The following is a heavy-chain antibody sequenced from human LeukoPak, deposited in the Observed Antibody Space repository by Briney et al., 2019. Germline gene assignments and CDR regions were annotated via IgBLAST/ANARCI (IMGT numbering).Heavy chain of an antibody. V-gene: IGHV1-46*01. CDR2: INPSGGST. CDR1: GGTFSSYA. Sequence: ASVKVSCKASGGTFSSYAISWVRQAPGQGLEWMGIINPSGGSTSYAQKFQGRVTMTRDTSTSTVYMELSSLRSEDTAVYYCARGDYGYSYGYFDYWGQGTLVTVSS. CDR3: ARGDYGYSYGYFDY. D-gene: IGHD5-18*01. J-gene: IGHJ4*02.